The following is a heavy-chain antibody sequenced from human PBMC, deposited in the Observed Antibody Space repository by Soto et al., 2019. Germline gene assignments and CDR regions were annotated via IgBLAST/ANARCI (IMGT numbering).Heavy chain of an antibody. CDR3: ARSGTKSYYYYYGMDV. J-gene: IGHJ6*02. V-gene: IGHV4-34*01. CDR2: INHSGST. Sequence: SETLSLTCAVYGGSFSGYYWSWIRQPPGKWLEWIGEINHSGSTNYNPSLKSRVTISVDTSKNQFSLKLSSVTAADTAVYYCARSGTKSYYYYYGMDVWGQGTTVTVSS. CDR1: GGSFSGYY. D-gene: IGHD1-7*01.